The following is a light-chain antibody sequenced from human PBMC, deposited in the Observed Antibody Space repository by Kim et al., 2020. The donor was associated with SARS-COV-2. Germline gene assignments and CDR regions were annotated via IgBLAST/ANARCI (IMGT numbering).Light chain of an antibody. V-gene: IGLV1-51*01. CDR1: SSNIGNDY. CDR3: GTWDDSLRGGV. Sequence: QSVLTQPPSVSAAPGQKVTISCSGSSSNIGNDYVSWYQQLPGTAPKLLIYDTNKRPSGIPDRFSGSKSGTSATLGITGLQTGDEADYYCGTWDDSLRGGVFGGGTKVTVL. CDR2: DTN. J-gene: IGLJ2*01.